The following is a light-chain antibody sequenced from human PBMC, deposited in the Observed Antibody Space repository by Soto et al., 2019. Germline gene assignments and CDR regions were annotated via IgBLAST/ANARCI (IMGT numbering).Light chain of an antibody. CDR3: QSYDSGLGGLI. V-gene: IGLV1-44*01. CDR2: SND. Sequence: QSVLTQPPSASGTPGQRVSISCSGGSSNIGTNTVNWYQHLPGTAPKLLIFSNDERPSGVPDRFSGSKSGTSASLAISGLQSDDEADYYCQSYDSGLGGLIFGAGTKLTVL. CDR1: SSNIGTNT. J-gene: IGLJ2*01.